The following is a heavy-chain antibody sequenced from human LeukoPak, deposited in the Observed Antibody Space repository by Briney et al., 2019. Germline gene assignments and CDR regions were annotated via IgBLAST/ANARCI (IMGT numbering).Heavy chain of an antibody. J-gene: IGHJ6*03. D-gene: IGHD3-3*01. CDR2: INHSGST. CDR3: ASPDFWSGKSTNYYMDV. V-gene: IGHV4-34*01. Sequence: SETLSLTCAVYGGSFSGYYWSRIRQPPGKGLEWIGEINHSGSTNYNPSLKSRVTISVDTSKNRFSLKLSSVTAADTAVYYCASPDFWSGKSTNYYMDVWGKGTTVTVSS. CDR1: GGSFSGYY.